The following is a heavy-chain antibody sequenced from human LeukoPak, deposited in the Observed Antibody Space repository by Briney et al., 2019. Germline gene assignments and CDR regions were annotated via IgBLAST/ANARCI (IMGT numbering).Heavy chain of an antibody. CDR3: AKDPGIAAAGTHDY. Sequence: PGGSLRLSCAASGFTVSSNYMSWVRQAPGKGLEWVSAISGSGGSTYYADSVKGRFTISRDNSKNTLYLQMNSLRAEDTAVYYCAKDPGIAAAGTHDYWGQGTLVTVSS. V-gene: IGHV3-23*01. CDR2: ISGSGGST. D-gene: IGHD6-13*01. J-gene: IGHJ4*02. CDR1: GFTVSSNY.